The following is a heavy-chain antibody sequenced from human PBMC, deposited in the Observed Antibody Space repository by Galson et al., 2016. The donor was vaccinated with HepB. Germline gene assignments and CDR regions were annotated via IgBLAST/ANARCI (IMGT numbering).Heavy chain of an antibody. CDR2: VYYSGRT. D-gene: IGHD4-17*01. J-gene: IGHJ1*01. V-gene: IGHV4-59*01. CDR3: ASNRGDSSPEHFHH. CDR1: GDSIGSYY. Sequence: SETLSLTCTVPGDSIGSYYWSWIRQSRGKGLEWIGLVYYSGRTAYHPSLKSRVSISFETSNNQFSLKLTSVPAADTAVYYCASNRGDSSPEHFHHWGQGTLVAVSS.